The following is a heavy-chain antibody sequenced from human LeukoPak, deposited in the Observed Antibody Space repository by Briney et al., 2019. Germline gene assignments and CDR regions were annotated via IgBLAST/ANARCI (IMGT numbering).Heavy chain of an antibody. J-gene: IGHJ4*02. CDR3: ARAYCSGGSCYHPFYLDY. CDR2: IYYSGST. Sequence: PSETLSLTCTVSGGSVSSGGYYWSWIRQHPGKGLEWIGYIYYSGSTYYNPSLKSRVTISVDTSKNQFSLKLSSVTAADTAVYYCARAYCSGGSCYHPFYLDYWGQGTLVTVSS. CDR1: GGSVSSGGYY. V-gene: IGHV4-31*03. D-gene: IGHD2-15*01.